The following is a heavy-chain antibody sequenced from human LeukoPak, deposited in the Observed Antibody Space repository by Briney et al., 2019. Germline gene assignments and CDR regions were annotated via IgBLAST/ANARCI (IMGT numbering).Heavy chain of an antibody. Sequence: GGSLRLSCAASGFTFSSYAMSWVRQAPGKGLEWVSAISGRGGSTYYADSVKGRFTISRDNAKNSLYLQMNSLRAEDTAVYYCARVRYDYDSSGYYPNWFDPWGQGTLVTVSS. CDR3: ARVRYDYDSSGYYPNWFDP. CDR1: GFTFSSYA. V-gene: IGHV3-23*01. CDR2: ISGRGGST. D-gene: IGHD3-22*01. J-gene: IGHJ5*02.